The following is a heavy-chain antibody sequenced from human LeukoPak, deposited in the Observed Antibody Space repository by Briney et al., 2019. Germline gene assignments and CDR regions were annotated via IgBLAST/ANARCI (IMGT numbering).Heavy chain of an antibody. CDR1: GGSISSGGYY. V-gene: IGHV4-61*08. D-gene: IGHD1-26*01. CDR3: AAGATHDYFDY. Sequence: PSETLSLTCTVSGGSISSGGYYWSWIRQPPGKGLEWIGYIYYSGSTNYNPSLKSRVTISVDTSKNQFSLKLSSVTAADTAVYYCAAGATHDYFDYWGQGTLVTVSS. CDR2: IYYSGST. J-gene: IGHJ4*02.